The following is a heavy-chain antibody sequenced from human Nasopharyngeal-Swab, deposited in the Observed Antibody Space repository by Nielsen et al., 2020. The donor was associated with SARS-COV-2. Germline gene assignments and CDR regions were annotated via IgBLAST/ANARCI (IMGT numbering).Heavy chain of an antibody. J-gene: IGHJ5*02. V-gene: IGHV3-53*01. CDR2: IYSDGST. CDR1: GFTVSRYY. D-gene: IGHD5-18*01. CDR3: ARAGGYSSPLSS. Sequence: GESLKIFCAASGFTVSRYYMNWVRQAPGKGLERVSIIYSDGSTYYADSVKGRFTISRDNSKNMVYLQMNSLTAEDTAVYYCARAGGYSSPLSSWGQGTLVTVSS.